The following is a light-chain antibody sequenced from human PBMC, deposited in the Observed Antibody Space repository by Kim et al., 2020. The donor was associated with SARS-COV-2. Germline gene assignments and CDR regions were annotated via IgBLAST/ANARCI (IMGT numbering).Light chain of an antibody. J-gene: IGKJ2*01. V-gene: IGKV1-5*03. Sequence: GDSVTITCRASQTISTWFAWYQQKPGKAPNLLIYRTSILKDGVPSRFSGSVSGTEFTLTISSLQPDDFATYYCQEYDNYSRTFGQGTKLEI. CDR1: QTISTW. CDR2: RTS. CDR3: QEYDNYSRT.